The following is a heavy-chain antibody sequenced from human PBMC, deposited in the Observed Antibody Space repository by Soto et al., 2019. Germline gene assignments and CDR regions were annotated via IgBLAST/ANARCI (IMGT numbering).Heavy chain of an antibody. Sequence: ASVKVSCKASGYIFSGYYIHWVRQVPGQGLELMGIINPSGGTTIYAQEFQGRVTMTRDTTTSTVYMELSRLRSEDTAMYYCARSYCGGDCPNNWFDPWG. D-gene: IGHD2-21*02. CDR3: ARSYCGGDCPNNWFDP. CDR2: INPSGGTT. V-gene: IGHV1-46*01. J-gene: IGHJ5*02. CDR1: GYIFSGYY.